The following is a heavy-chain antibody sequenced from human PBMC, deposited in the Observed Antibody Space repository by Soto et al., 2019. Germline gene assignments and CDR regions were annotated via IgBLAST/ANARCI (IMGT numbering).Heavy chain of an antibody. CDR3: AKGYYDFWSGRNWFDP. CDR1: GFTFDDYA. Sequence: GGSLRLSCAASGFTFDDYAMHWVRQAPGKGLEWVSGISWNSGSIGYVDSVKGRFTISRDNAKNSLYLQMNSLRAEDTALYYCAKGYYDFWSGRNWFDPWGQGTLVTVSS. V-gene: IGHV3-9*01. D-gene: IGHD3-3*01. CDR2: ISWNSGSI. J-gene: IGHJ5*02.